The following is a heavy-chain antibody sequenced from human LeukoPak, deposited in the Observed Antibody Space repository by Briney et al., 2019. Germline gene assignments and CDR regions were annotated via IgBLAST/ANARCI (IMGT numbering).Heavy chain of an antibody. D-gene: IGHD3-3*02. CDR1: GFTFSSYG. CDR2: ISPSHGST. V-gene: IGHV3-21*01. J-gene: IGHJ6*03. Sequence: GGSLRLSCAASGFTFSSYGMSWVRQAPGKGLEWVSAISPSHGSTYYADSVKGRFTISRDNAKNSLYLQMNSLRAEDTAVYYCARVVGINYYYYYMGVWGKGTTVTISS. CDR3: ARVVGINYYYYYMGV.